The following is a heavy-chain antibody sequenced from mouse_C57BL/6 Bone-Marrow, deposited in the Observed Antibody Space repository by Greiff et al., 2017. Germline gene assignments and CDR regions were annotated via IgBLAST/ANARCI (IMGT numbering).Heavy chain of an antibody. CDR1: GFSLTSYG. Sequence: QVQLQQSGPGLVQPSQSLSITCTVSGFSLTSYGVHWVRQSPGKGLEWLGVIWSGGSTDYNAAFISRLSISKDNSKSQVFFKMNSLQADDTAIYYCARMGTTVVASYYYAMDYWGQGTSVTVSS. CDR3: ARMGTTVVASYYYAMDY. D-gene: IGHD1-1*01. J-gene: IGHJ4*01. V-gene: IGHV2-2*01. CDR2: IWSGGST.